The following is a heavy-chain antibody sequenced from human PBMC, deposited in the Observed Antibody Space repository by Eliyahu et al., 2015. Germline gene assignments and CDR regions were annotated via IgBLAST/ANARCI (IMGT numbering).Heavy chain of an antibody. CDR1: GXSFSGYY. J-gene: IGHJ4*02. Sequence: QVQLQQWGAGLLKPSETLSLTCAVYGXSFSGYYWXWIRXPPGKGLEWIGEINHSGSTNYNPSLKSRVTISVDTSKNQFSLKLSSVAAADTAVYYCAGGSIAVAGHVDDYWGQGTLVTVSS. CDR2: INHSGST. D-gene: IGHD6-19*01. V-gene: IGHV4-34*01. CDR3: AGGSIAVAGHVDDY.